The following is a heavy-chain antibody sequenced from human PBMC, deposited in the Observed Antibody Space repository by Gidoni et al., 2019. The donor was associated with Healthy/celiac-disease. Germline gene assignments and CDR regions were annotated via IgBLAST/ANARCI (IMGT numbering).Heavy chain of an antibody. V-gene: IGHV3-7*01. CDR3: ARDHYGSGSYLWEYGMDV. CDR1: GFTFSSYW. J-gene: IGHJ6*02. CDR2: IKQDGSEK. D-gene: IGHD3-10*01. Sequence: EVQLVESGGGLVQPGGSLRLSCAASGFTFSSYWRSWVRQAPGKGLEWVANIKQDGSEKSYVDSVKGRFTISRDNAKNSLYLQMNSLRAEDTAVYYCARDHYGSGSYLWEYGMDVWGQGTTVTVSS.